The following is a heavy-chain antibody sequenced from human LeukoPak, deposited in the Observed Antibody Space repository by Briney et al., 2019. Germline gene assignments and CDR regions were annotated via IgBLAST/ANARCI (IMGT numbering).Heavy chain of an antibody. CDR3: ARDRGYTQDY. J-gene: IGHJ4*02. D-gene: IGHD5-12*01. CDR1: GFTFSSYW. V-gene: IGHV3-74*01. Sequence: PGGSLRLSCGASGFTFSSYWMHWVRQAPGKGLVWVSHIKSDGSSTSYADSVKGRFTISRDNAKNTLYLQMNSLRAEDTAVYYCARDRGYTQDYWGLGTLVTVSS. CDR2: IKSDGSST.